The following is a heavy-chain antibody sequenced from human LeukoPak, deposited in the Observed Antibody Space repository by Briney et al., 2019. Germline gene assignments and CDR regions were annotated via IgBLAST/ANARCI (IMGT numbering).Heavy chain of an antibody. CDR2: IYHSGST. V-gene: IGHV4-30-2*01. Sequence: PSQTLSLTCAVSGGSISSGGYSWSWIRQPPGKGLEWIGYIYHSGSTYYNPSLKSRVTISVDRSKNQFSLKLSSVTAADTAVYYCASFGFWSGYYGFDYWGQGTLVTVSS. CDR3: ASFGFWSGYYGFDY. CDR1: GGSISSGGYS. D-gene: IGHD3-3*01. J-gene: IGHJ4*02.